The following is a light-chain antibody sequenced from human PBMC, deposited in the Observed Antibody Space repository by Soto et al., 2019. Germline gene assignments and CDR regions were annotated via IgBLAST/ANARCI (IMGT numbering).Light chain of an antibody. CDR3: QQYGSSPIT. J-gene: IGKJ5*01. Sequence: EIVLKQSPGTLSLSPGERATLSCRASHSVSSTYLIWYQQKPGQAPRLLIYGASSRAAGVPDRFSGSGSGTDFTLTISRLEPEDFAVYYCQQYGSSPITFGQGTRLEIK. CDR1: HSVSSTY. V-gene: IGKV3-20*01. CDR2: GAS.